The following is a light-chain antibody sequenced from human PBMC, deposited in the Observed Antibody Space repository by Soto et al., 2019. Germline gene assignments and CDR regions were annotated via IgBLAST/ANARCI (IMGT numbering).Light chain of an antibody. CDR1: QTITSY. J-gene: IGKJ4*01. Sequence: DSQMTQSPSDLSASVGDRGAITFRATQTITSYLNWYQQKPGKAPKLLIYAASSLQSGVPSRFSGSGSGTDFTLTISSLQPEDFATYYCQQSYSTPLTFGGGTKVDI. CDR3: QQSYSTPLT. V-gene: IGKV1-39*01. CDR2: AAS.